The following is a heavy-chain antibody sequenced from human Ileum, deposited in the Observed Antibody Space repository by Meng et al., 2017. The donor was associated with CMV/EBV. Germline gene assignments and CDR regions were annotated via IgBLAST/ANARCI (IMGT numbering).Heavy chain of an antibody. CDR1: GESISDGAYY. J-gene: IGHJ5*01. V-gene: IGHV4-30-4*08. CDR2: VYYTGTT. D-gene: IGHD2-2*01. CDR3: ARMPGRRFDS. Sequence: VHLQESGPGLVTPSQTLSLTCTVSGESISDGAYYWSWIRQSPEKGLEWIGHVYYTGTTYYNRSLRSRVAISIDTSNNEFSLKLSSVTAADTAVYYCARMPGRRFDSWGQGTLVTVSS.